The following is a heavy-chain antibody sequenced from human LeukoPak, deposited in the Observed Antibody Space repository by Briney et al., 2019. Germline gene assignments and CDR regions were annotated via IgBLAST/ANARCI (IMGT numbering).Heavy chain of an antibody. D-gene: IGHD1-26*01. CDR3: ARRSYSASYYLDY. V-gene: IGHV4-61*02. J-gene: IGHJ4*02. CDR2: IYTSGSI. Sequence: PSETLSLTCTVSGGSISSGSYYWSWIRQPAGKGLEWIGRIYTSGSINYNPSLKSRVTISVDTSKNQFSLKLSSVTAADTAVYYCARRSYSASYYLDYWAQGTLVTVSS. CDR1: GGSISSGSYY.